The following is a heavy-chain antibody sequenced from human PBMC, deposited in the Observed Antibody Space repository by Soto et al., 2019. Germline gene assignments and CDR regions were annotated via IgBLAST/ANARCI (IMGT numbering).Heavy chain of an antibody. CDR3: ARAGRGYCSVFSSDSAVYYTDA. D-gene: IGHD2-15*01. J-gene: IGHJ6*03. V-gene: IGHV4-4*02. Sequence: SENLSLSCAVSGDSISRRNWWSWVRQPPGKGLEWIGEISHGGNTNYNPSLQSRVTISVDKSKNQFSLKLSSVTAADTAVYYCARAGRGYCSVFSSDSAVYYTDAWRQGTPVT. CDR2: ISHGGNT. CDR1: GDSISRRNW.